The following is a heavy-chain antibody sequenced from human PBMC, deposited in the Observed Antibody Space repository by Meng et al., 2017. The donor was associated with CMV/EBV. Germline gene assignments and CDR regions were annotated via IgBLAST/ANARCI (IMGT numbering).Heavy chain of an antibody. Sequence: FTFNTFAMGWVRQAPGKGLEWVSGIRYNGGSTYYAASVKGRFTISRDNSKNTLYLQMNSLRDEDTAVYYCAKDGGAGYGGNSDWFDPWGQGILVTVSS. D-gene: IGHD4-23*01. CDR3: AKDGGAGYGGNSDWFDP. V-gene: IGHV3-23*01. CDR1: FTFNTFA. CDR2: IRYNGGST. J-gene: IGHJ5*02.